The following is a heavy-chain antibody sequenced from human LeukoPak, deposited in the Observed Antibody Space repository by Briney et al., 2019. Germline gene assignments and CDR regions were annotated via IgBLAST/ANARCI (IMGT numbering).Heavy chain of an antibody. Sequence: PSETLSLTCTVSGGSITTDCRIWIRQPPGKGLEWIAYIYSSGMTKYNPSLKSRGTISVDPSKNQLSLKLNSVTAADTAVYYCARRTPGPQLDEYVAYYFDLWGQGTLVTVSS. CDR3: ARRTPGPQLDEYVAYYFDL. CDR1: GGSITTDC. CDR2: IYSSGMT. D-gene: IGHD3/OR15-3a*01. J-gene: IGHJ4*02. V-gene: IGHV4-4*09.